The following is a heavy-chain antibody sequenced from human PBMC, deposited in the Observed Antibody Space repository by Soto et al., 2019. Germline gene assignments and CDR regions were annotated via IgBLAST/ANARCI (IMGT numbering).Heavy chain of an antibody. CDR2: ISAYNGNT. Sequence: ASVKVSCKASGYTFTSYGISWVRQAPGQGLEWMGWISAYNGNTNYAQKLQGRVTMTTDTSTSTAYMELRSLRSDDTAVYYCARAFDFWSGSGYYYYYMDVWGKGTTVTVSS. CDR3: ARAFDFWSGSGYYYYYMDV. CDR1: GYTFTSYG. J-gene: IGHJ6*03. D-gene: IGHD3-3*01. V-gene: IGHV1-18*01.